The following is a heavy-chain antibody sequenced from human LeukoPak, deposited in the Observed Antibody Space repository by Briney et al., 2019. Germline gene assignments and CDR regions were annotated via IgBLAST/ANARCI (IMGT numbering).Heavy chain of an antibody. D-gene: IGHD1-26*01. CDR2: ISAYNGNT. CDR3: ARVEHSGSYLEAFDY. J-gene: IGHJ4*02. CDR1: GGTFSSYA. Sequence: ASVKVSCKASGGTFSSYAISWVRQAPGQGLEWMGWISAYNGNTNYAQKLQGRVTMTTDTSTSTAYMELRSLRSDDTAVYYCARVEHSGSYLEAFDYWGQGTLVTVSS. V-gene: IGHV1-18*01.